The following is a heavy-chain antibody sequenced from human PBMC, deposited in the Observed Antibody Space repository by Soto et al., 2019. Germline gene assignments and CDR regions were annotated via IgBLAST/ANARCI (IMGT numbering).Heavy chain of an antibody. J-gene: IGHJ4*02. CDR1: GFTFSSYG. Sequence: QVQLVESGGGVVQPGRSLRLSCAASGFTFSSYGMQWVRQAPGKGLEWVAVISYDGSNKYYADSVKGRFTISRDNSKNTLYLQMNSLRAEDTAVYYCAKDFDILTGLGDYWGQGTLVTVSS. V-gene: IGHV3-30*18. CDR2: ISYDGSNK. D-gene: IGHD3-9*01. CDR3: AKDFDILTGLGDY.